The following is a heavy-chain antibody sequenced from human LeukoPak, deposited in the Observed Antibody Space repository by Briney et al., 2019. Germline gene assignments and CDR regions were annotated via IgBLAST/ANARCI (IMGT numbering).Heavy chain of an antibody. V-gene: IGHV5-51*01. CDR1: GYSFTSYW. CDR2: IYPGDSDT. CDR3: ARSDYDFWSGYYYDAFDI. J-gene: IGHJ3*02. Sequence: GEPLKISCKGSGYSFTSYWIGWVRQMPGKGLEWMGIIYPGDSDTRYSPSFQGQVTISADKSISTAYLQWSSLKASDTAMYYCARSDYDFWSGYYYDAFDIWGQGTMVTVSS. D-gene: IGHD3-3*01.